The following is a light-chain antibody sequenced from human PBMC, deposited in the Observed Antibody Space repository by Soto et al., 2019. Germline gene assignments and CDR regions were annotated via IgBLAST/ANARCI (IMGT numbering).Light chain of an antibody. J-gene: IGKJ4*01. CDR3: QQLNSYPLT. Sequence: DIQLTQSPSFLSASVGDRVIITCRASQGISSYLAWYQQKPGKAPKLLIYAASTLQSGVPSRISGSGSGTEFTLTSSSLQPEDFATYYCQQLNSYPLTFGGGTKVEIK. CDR1: QGISSY. CDR2: AAS. V-gene: IGKV1-9*01.